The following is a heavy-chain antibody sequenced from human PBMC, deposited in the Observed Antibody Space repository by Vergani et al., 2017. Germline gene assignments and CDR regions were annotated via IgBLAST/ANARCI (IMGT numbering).Heavy chain of an antibody. J-gene: IGHJ4*02. D-gene: IGHD6-13*01. CDR2: INHSGST. CDR3: ASFVGVGRAAAGTNYFDY. V-gene: IGHV4-34*01. CDR1: GGSFSGYY. Sequence: QVQLQQWGAGLLKPSETLSLTCAVYGGSFSGYYWSWIRQPPGKGLEWIGEINHSGSTNYNPSLKSRGTISVDTSKNQFSLKLSSVTAADTAVYYCASFVGVGRAAAGTNYFDYWGQGTLVTVSS.